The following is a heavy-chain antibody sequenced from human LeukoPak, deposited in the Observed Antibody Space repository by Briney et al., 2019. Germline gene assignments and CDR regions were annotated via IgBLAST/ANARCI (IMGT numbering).Heavy chain of an antibody. D-gene: IGHD3-10*01. CDR2: ISGSGGST. J-gene: IGHJ4*02. V-gene: IGHV3-23*01. CDR1: GFTFSSYA. Sequence: PGGSLRLSCAASGFTFSSYAMSWVRQAPGKGLDWVSAISGSGGSTNYADSVKGRFTISRDNSKNTLYLQMYSLRAEDTAVYYCAKVSYHYYGSGSYVLDYWGQGTLVTVSS. CDR3: AKVSYHYYGSGSYVLDY.